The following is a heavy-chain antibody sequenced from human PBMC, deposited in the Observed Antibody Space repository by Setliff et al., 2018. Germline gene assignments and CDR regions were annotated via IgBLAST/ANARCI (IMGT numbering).Heavy chain of an antibody. CDR3: ARNWATAQHYYYGMDV. CDR2: IWNDGSSK. J-gene: IGHJ6*02. V-gene: IGHV3-33*01. Sequence: PGGSLRLSCVASGFTFSNYGMHWVRQAPGKGLEWVALIWNDGSSKFYGDSVKGRFTISRDNSKNTLYLQRDSLRDEDTAVYYCARNWATAQHYYYGMDVWGQGTTVTVSS. D-gene: IGHD2-21*02. CDR1: GFTFSNYG.